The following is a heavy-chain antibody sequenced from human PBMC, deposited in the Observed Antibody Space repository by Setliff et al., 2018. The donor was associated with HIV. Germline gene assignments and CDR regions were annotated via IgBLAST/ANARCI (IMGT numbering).Heavy chain of an antibody. CDR2: IYYSGSTYYYGGST. J-gene: IGHJ3*02. CDR3: AREVDKRQDSDAFDI. CDR1: GGSICSSIYY. V-gene: IGHV4-39*07. Sequence: SETLSLTCTVSGGSICSSIYYWGWIRQPPGKGLEWIGFIYYSGSTYYYGGSTYYNPSLKSRVTISVDTSKNQFSLKLNSVTAADTAVYFCAREVDKRQDSDAFDIWGPGTMVTVSS. D-gene: IGHD2-15*01.